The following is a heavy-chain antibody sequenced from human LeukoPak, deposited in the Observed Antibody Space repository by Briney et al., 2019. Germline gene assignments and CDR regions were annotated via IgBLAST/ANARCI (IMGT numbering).Heavy chain of an antibody. V-gene: IGHV3-23*01. Sequence: PGGSLRLSCAASGVIFSSYAMTWVRQAPGKGLEWVSVISGSAGSTYYADSVKGRFTISRDNSRNTLYLQMNSLRAEDTAVYYCAKGQTSSTRHFDYWGQGTLVTVSS. J-gene: IGHJ4*02. CDR2: ISGSAGST. CDR3: AKGQTSSTRHFDY. CDR1: GVIFSSYA. D-gene: IGHD2-2*01.